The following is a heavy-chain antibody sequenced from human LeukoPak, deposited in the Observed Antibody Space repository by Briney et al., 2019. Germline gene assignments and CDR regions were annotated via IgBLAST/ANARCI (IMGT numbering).Heavy chain of an antibody. J-gene: IGHJ4*02. CDR2: ISWNSGSI. CDR3: AKDRSFDY. Sequence: GGSLRLSCAASGFTFDNYAMHWVRQAPGKGLEWVSGISWNSGSIGYADSVKGRFTISRDNAKNSLYLQMNSLRAEDTALYYCAKDRSFDYWGQGTLVTVSS. V-gene: IGHV3-9*01. CDR1: GFTFDNYA.